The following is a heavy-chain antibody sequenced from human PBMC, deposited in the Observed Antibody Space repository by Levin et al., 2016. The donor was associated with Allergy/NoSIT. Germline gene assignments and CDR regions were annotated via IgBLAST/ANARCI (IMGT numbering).Heavy chain of an antibody. J-gene: IGHJ6*03. Sequence: ASVKVSCKASGYTFTGYYMHWVRQAPGQGLEWMGWINPNSGGTNYAQKFQGRVTMTRDTSISTAYMELSRLRSDDTAVYYCARAGDYSNYGVPGDLAKYYYYYYYMDVWGKGTTVTVSS. V-gene: IGHV1-2*02. D-gene: IGHD4-11*01. CDR1: GYTFTGYY. CDR3: ARAGDYSNYGVPGDLAKYYYYYYYMDV. CDR2: INPNSGGT.